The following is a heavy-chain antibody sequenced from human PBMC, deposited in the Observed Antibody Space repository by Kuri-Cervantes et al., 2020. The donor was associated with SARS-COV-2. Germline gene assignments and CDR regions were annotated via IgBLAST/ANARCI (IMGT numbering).Heavy chain of an antibody. CDR2: INPNSGGT. J-gene: IGHJ4*02. CDR1: GYTFTNYY. CDR3: ARDSPFSQLGGLFHY. Sequence: ASVKVSCKAGGYTFTNYYIHWVRQAPGQGLEWMRWINPNSGGTNNAQKFQGRVTMTRDTSISTAYMELSRLRSDDTAVYYCARDSPFSQLGGLFHYWGQGTLVTVSS. D-gene: IGHD6-6*01. V-gene: IGHV1-2*02.